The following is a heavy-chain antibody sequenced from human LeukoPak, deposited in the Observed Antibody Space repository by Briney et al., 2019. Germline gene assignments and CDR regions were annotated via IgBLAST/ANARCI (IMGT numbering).Heavy chain of an antibody. J-gene: IGHJ4*02. V-gene: IGHV3-33*01. CDR3: PREESNGAGLY. D-gene: IGHD2-8*01. CDR2: IWYDGSTT. Sequence: GGSLRLSCAASGFTFNHYGMHWVRQAPGKGLEWVAVIWYDGSTTYYSDSVKGRFTISRDNSKNTLYLQMNRLRSEDTAVYYCPREESNGAGLYWAKETLVTSSS. CDR1: GFTFNHYG.